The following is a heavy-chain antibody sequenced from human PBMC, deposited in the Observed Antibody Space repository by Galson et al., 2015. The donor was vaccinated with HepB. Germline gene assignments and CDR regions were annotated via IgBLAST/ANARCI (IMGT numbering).Heavy chain of an antibody. CDR2: SYGGGDT. CDR1: GLIVSNNY. Sequence: SLRLSCAASGLIVSNNYMTWVRQAPGKGLEWVSLSYGGGDTTYADPVRGRFTISRDISKSTLYVQMTSLTTEDTAVYYCASSGDPTRNWHFDLWGRGTLVIVSS. CDR3: ASSGDPTRNWHFDL. V-gene: IGHV3-66*02. D-gene: IGHD4-17*01. J-gene: IGHJ2*01.